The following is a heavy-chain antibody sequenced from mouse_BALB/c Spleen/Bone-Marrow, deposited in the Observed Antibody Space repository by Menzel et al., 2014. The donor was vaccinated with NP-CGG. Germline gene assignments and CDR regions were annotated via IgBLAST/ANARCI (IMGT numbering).Heavy chain of an antibody. CDR3: AYGNYCYAMDY. Sequence: QVQLQQSGAELARPGASVKMSCKASGYTFTSYTMHWVKQRPGQGLEWIGYINPSSGYTNYNQKFKDKATLTADKSSSTAYMQLSSLTSEDSAVYYCAYGNYCYAMDYWGQGTSVTVSS. CDR1: GYTFTSYT. J-gene: IGHJ4*01. CDR2: INPSSGYT. D-gene: IGHD2-10*02. V-gene: IGHV1-4*01.